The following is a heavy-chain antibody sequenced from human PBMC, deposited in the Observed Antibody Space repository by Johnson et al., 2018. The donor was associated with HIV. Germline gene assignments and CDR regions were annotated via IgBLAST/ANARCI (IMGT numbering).Heavy chain of an antibody. J-gene: IGHJ3*02. D-gene: IGHD2-8*02. V-gene: IGHV3-30*03. CDR1: GLNFSDYG. Sequence: QVQLVESGGGVVQPGGYVRLSCAVSGLNFSDYGMHWVRQAPGKGLEWVAVISFDGSEEYYVDSVKGRFTISRDNAQNLLYLQMNSLRDEDTAVYHCGRESTGAGTAFDIWGQGTMVTVSS. CDR2: ISFDGSEE. CDR3: GRESTGAGTAFDI.